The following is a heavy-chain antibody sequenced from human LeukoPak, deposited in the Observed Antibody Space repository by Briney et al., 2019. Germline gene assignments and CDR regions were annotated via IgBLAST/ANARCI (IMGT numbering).Heavy chain of an antibody. J-gene: IGHJ5*02. CDR2: ISSSSSYI. CDR1: EFTFSSYS. CDR3: ASNSITMVRGVKNNWFDP. V-gene: IGHV3-21*01. D-gene: IGHD3-10*01. Sequence: GGSLRLSCAASEFTFSSYSMNWVRQAPGKGLEWVSSISSSSSYIYYADSVRGRFTISRDNAKNSLYLQINSRGAEDTAVYYCASNSITMVRGVKNNWFDPWGQGTLVTVSS.